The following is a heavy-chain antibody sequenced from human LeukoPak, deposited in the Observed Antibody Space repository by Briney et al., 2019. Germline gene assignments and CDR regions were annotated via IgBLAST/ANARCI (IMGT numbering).Heavy chain of an antibody. D-gene: IGHD1-1*01. CDR1: GFTLTSYA. CDR3: VRNLYKAYFAY. CDR2: ISGSGGST. V-gene: IGHV3-23*01. J-gene: IGHJ4*02. Sequence: PGGSLRLSCAASGFTLTSYAINWVRQAPGKGLEWASTISGSGGSTYYADSVKGRFTISRDNSKNTLYLQMNSLRAEDTAVYYCVRNLYKAYFAYWGQGTLVTVSS.